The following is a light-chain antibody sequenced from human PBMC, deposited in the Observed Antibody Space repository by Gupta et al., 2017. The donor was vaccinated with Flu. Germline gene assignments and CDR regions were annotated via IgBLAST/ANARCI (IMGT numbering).Light chain of an antibody. CDR1: SSNIGNNY. CDR2: DNN. V-gene: IGLV1-51*01. CDR3: GTWDSSLNTYV. J-gene: IGLJ1*01. Sequence: QSLLTQPPSMSAAPGQTVTISCSGSSSNIGNNYVSWYQQIPGTAPKLLIYDNNKRPSGIPDRFSASQSGKSATLDITGLQTGDEADYYCGTWDSSLNTYVFATATKVTVL.